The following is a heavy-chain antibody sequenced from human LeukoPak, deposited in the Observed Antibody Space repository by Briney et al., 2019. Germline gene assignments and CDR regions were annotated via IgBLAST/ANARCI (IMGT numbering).Heavy chain of an antibody. V-gene: IGHV3-74*01. D-gene: IGHD2/OR15-2a*01. CDR2: IISDGSWT. CDR1: GNYW. Sequence: GGSLRLSCAASGNYWMHWVRQVPGKGLVWVSHIISDGSWTSYADSVKGRFTISKDNAKNTVYLQMNSLRAEDTAVYYCVSFYETYWGRGTLVTVSS. J-gene: IGHJ4*02. CDR3: VSFYETY.